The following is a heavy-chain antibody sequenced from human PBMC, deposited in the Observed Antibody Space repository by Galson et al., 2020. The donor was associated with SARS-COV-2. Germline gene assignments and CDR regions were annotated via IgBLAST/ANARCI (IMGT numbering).Heavy chain of an antibody. V-gene: IGHV1-46*04. Sequence: GESLKISCKASGYTFISFYIHWVRQAPGQGLEWMGVINPSGDITSYAQKLRGRVTVTRDMSTQTVYMELSSLTSEDTAVYYCAREWGDINSSVFDHWGQGSLVVVSS. CDR2: INPSGDIT. J-gene: IGHJ4*02. CDR1: GYTFISFY. CDR3: AREWGDINSSVFDH. D-gene: IGHD2-21*01.